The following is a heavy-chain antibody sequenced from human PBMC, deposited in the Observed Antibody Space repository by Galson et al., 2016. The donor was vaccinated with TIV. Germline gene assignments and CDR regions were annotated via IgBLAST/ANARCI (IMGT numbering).Heavy chain of an antibody. Sequence: SVKVSCKAFGYTFTSYYMHWVRQAPGQGLEWMGIINPSGGSTSYAQKFQGRVTMTGDTSTSTVYMELSSLRSEDTAVYYCARVLEVAGTDYWGQGTLVTVSS. CDR2: INPSGGST. J-gene: IGHJ4*02. V-gene: IGHV1-46*01. CDR1: GYTFTSYY. D-gene: IGHD6-19*01. CDR3: ARVLEVAGTDY.